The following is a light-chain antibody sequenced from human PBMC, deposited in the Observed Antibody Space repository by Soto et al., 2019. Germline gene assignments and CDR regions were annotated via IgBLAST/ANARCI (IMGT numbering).Light chain of an antibody. CDR2: WAS. CDR3: QQYSSTPLT. J-gene: IGKJ4*01. CDR1: QSVLYSSNNKNY. V-gene: IGKV4-1*01. Sequence: DIVMTQSPDSLAVYLGERATINCKSSQSVLYSSNNKNYLAWYQQKPGQPPKLLIYWASTRESGVPDRFSGSGSGTDFTLTISSLQAEDVAVYYCQQYSSTPLTFGGGTKVEIK.